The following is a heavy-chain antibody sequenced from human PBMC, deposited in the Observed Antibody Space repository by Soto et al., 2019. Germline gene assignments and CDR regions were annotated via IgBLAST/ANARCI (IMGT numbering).Heavy chain of an antibody. Sequence: EVQLVESGGGLVQPGGSLRLSCAASGFTFSDHYMDWVRQAPGKGLEWVGRTRNKANSYTTEYAASVKGRFTISRDDSKNSLYLHMNGLKTEDTAVYYCARDGAYYDFWSGHYYYYYMDVWGKGTTVTVSS. J-gene: IGHJ6*03. CDR3: ARDGAYYDFWSGHYYYYYMDV. D-gene: IGHD3-3*01. V-gene: IGHV3-72*01. CDR1: GFTFSDHY. CDR2: TRNKANSYTT.